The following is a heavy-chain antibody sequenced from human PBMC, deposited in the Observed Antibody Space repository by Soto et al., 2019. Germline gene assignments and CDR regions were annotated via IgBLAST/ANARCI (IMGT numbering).Heavy chain of an antibody. D-gene: IGHD3-9*01. V-gene: IGHV3-23*01. J-gene: IGHJ5*02. CDR2: LSGSGGST. Sequence: EVQLLESGGGLVQPGGSLRLSCAASGFTFSSYAMSWVRQAPGKGLEWFSALSGSGGSTYYADSVKGRFTISRDNSKNTLYLQMNSLRAEDTAVYYCAKDGNPIPYLTGYYRLGWFDPWGQGTLVTVSS. CDR1: GFTFSSYA. CDR3: AKDGNPIPYLTGYYRLGWFDP.